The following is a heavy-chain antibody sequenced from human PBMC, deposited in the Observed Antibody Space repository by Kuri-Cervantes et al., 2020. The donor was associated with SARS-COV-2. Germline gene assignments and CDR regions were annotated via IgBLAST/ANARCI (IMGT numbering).Heavy chain of an antibody. CDR3: ARVPALYDFSYAFDI. Sequence: SETLSLTCTVSGGSISSHYWSWIRQPPGKGLEWIGYIYYSGSTNNNPSLKSRVTISVDTSKNQFSLKLNSVTAADTAVYYCARVPALYDFSYAFDIWGQGTMVTVSS. J-gene: IGHJ3*02. V-gene: IGHV4-59*11. CDR2: IYYSGST. CDR1: GGSISSHY. D-gene: IGHD3-3*01.